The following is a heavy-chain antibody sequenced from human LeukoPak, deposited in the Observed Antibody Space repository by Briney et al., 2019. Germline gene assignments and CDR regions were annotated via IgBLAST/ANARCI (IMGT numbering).Heavy chain of an antibody. Sequence: GGSLRLSCAASGFTFSSYGMHWVRQAPGKGLEWVAVISYDGSNKYYADSVKGRFTISRDNSKNTLYLQMNSLRAEDTAVYYCAKVYYDFWSGYAYYGMDVWGQGTTVTVSS. D-gene: IGHD3-3*01. CDR3: AKVYYDFWSGYAYYGMDV. CDR1: GFTFSSYG. J-gene: IGHJ6*02. CDR2: ISYDGSNK. V-gene: IGHV3-30*18.